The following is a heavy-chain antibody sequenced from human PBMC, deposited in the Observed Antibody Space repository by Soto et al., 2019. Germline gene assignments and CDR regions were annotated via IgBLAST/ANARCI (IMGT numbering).Heavy chain of an antibody. D-gene: IGHD2-21*01. CDR3: AKDMTILYHYGMDV. V-gene: IGHV3-30*18. CDR2: ISYDGSNK. CDR1: GFTFSSYG. J-gene: IGHJ6*02. Sequence: QVQLVESGGGVVQPGRSLRLSCAASGFTFSSYGMHWVRQAPGKGLEWAAVISYDGSNKYYADSVKGRFTISRDNSKNTLYLQMNSLRAEDTAVYYCAKDMTILYHYGMDVWGQGTTVTVSS.